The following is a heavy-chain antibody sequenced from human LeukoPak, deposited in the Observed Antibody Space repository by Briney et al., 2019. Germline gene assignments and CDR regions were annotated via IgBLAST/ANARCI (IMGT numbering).Heavy chain of an antibody. Sequence: ASVKVSCKASGYTFTTYGISWVRQAPGQGLEWMGWISTYNGNTDYAQKLQGRVTMTTDTSTSTTYMELRSLRSDDTAVYYCARGAPVSGSGPWGQGTLVTVSS. CDR3: ARGAPVSGSGP. CDR1: GYTFTTYG. V-gene: IGHV1-18*01. CDR2: ISTYNGNT. J-gene: IGHJ5*02. D-gene: IGHD3-10*01.